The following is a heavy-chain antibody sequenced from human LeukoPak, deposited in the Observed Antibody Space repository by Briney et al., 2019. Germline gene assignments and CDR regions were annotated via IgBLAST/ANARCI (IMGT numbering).Heavy chain of an antibody. J-gene: IGHJ3*02. CDR1: GFTFSSYS. V-gene: IGHV3-21*01. D-gene: IGHD1-26*01. CDR2: ISSSSSYI. Sequence: GGSLRLSCAASGFTFSSYSMNWVRQAPGKGLEWVSSISSSSSYIYYADSVKGRFTISRDNAKNSLYLQMNSLRAEDTAVYYCARAISGSYPPNDAFDIWGQGTIVTVSS. CDR3: ARAISGSYPPNDAFDI.